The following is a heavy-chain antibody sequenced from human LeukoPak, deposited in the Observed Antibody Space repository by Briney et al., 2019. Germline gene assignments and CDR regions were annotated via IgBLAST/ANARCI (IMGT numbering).Heavy chain of an antibody. J-gene: IGHJ5*02. V-gene: IGHV4-59*01. Sequence: SETLSLTCTVSGGSISSYYWSWIRQPPGKGLEWIGYIYYSGSTNYNPSLKSRVTISVDTSKNPFSLKLSSVTAADTAVYYCARAVSGWYWFDPWGQGTLVTVSS. CDR1: GGSISSYY. CDR2: IYYSGST. D-gene: IGHD6-19*01. CDR3: ARAVSGWYWFDP.